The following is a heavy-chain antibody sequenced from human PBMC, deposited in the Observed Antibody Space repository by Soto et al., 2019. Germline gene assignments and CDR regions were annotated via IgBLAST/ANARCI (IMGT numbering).Heavy chain of an antibody. J-gene: IGHJ3*02. Sequence: PPETLSLTSPVSGASISRPYWGWIRLSPGKGLEWIGYVYYSGSTNYNPPLKRRVTMSVDTSKNQISLKLSSVTAADTAMYYCARGYYDSNGQSNTFDIWGQGTMVTVSS. CDR1: GASISRPY. D-gene: IGHD3-22*01. V-gene: IGHV4-59*11. CDR3: ARGYYDSNGQSNTFDI. CDR2: VYYSGST.